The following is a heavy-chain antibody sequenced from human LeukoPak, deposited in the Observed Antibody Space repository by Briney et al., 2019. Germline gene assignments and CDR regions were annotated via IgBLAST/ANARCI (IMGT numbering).Heavy chain of an antibody. V-gene: IGHV3-48*01. Sequence: GGSLRLSCAASGFTFSTYSMNWVRQAPGKGLEWVSYISSRSSTIYYVGSVKGRFTISRDNAKNSLYLQMNSLRAEDTAVYYCARDLDTYCGMDVWGQGTTVTVSS. J-gene: IGHJ6*02. CDR1: GFTFSTYS. D-gene: IGHD5-18*01. CDR2: ISSRSSTI. CDR3: ARDLDTYCGMDV.